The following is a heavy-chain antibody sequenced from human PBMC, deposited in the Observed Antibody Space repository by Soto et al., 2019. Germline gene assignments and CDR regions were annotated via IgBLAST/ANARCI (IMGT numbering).Heavy chain of an antibody. V-gene: IGHV4-4*02. CDR2: IYHSGST. J-gene: IGHJ5*02. CDR1: GGSISSSNW. CDR3: ASKKIAARRGGWFDP. D-gene: IGHD6-6*01. Sequence: LSLTCAVSGGSISSSNWWSWVRQPPGKGLEWIGEIYHSGSTNYNPSLKSRVTISVDKSKNQFSLKLSSVTAADTAVYYCASKKIAARRGGWFDPWGQGTLVTVS.